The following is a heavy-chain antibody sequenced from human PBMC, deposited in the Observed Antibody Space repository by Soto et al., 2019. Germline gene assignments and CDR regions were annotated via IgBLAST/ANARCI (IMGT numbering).Heavy chain of an antibody. V-gene: IGHV1-8*01. J-gene: IGHJ2*01. CDR1: GYTFSNYD. Sequence: QVQLEQSGAEVKKPGASVKVSCKASGYTFSNYDIQWVRQATGQGLEWMGWMNPKSGNTGYAQEFKGRVTMTGDPAITPAYMEANSLKSEDTAVYYCARATRTWYYDLWGRGTLVTVAS. CDR2: MNPKSGNT. CDR3: ARATRTWYYDL.